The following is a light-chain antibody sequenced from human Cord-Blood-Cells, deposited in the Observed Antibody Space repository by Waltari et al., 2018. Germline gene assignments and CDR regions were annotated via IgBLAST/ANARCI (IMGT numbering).Light chain of an antibody. V-gene: IGLV1-47*01. J-gene: IGLJ2*01. CDR1: SSNIGSNY. Sequence: QSVLTQQPSASGTPGQRVTISCSGSSSNIGSNYVYWYQQLPGTAPKLLIYRNNQRPSGVPDRFSGSKSGTSASLAISGLRSEDEADYYCAAWDDSLSGPGFYVVFGGGTKLTVL. CDR2: RNN. CDR3: AAWDDSLSGPGFYVV.